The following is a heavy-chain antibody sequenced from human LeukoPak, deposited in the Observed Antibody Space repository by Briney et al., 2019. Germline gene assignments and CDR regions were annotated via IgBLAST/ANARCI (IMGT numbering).Heavy chain of an antibody. J-gene: IGHJ4*02. V-gene: IGHV1-18*01. CDR1: GYTFTSYG. D-gene: IGHD3-22*01. CDR3: APLRGGHYDSSPSYDY. Sequence: ASVKVSCKASGYTFTSYGISWVRQAPGQGLEWMGWISAYNGNTNYAQKLQGRVTMTTDTSTSTAYMELRSLRSEDTAVYYCAPLRGGHYDSSPSYDYWGQGTLVTVSS. CDR2: ISAYNGNT.